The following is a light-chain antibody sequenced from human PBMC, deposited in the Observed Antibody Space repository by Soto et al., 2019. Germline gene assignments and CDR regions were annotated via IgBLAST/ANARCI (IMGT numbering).Light chain of an antibody. CDR3: QQYNNWPTWT. CDR2: GAS. V-gene: IGKV3-15*01. Sequence: MTQSPDALSVSPGGRVTLSCRASPSVGTNLAWYQQKPGQAPRPLIYGASARATDVPVRFSGSGSGTEFTLTISSLQPEDFAIYYCQQYNNWPTWTFGPGTKVDIK. J-gene: IGKJ1*01. CDR1: PSVGTN.